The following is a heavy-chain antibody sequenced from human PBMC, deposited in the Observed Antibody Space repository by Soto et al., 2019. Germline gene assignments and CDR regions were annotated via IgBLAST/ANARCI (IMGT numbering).Heavy chain of an antibody. CDR2: IYYSGST. V-gene: IGHV4-59*08. Sequence: SETLSLTCTVSGGSISSYYWSWIRQPPGKGLEWIGYIYYSGSTNYNPSLKSRVTISVDTSKNQFSLKLSSVTAADTAVYYCARQMVRGVKVDYWGQGTLVTVSS. D-gene: IGHD3-10*01. CDR3: ARQMVRGVKVDY. J-gene: IGHJ4*02. CDR1: GGSISSYY.